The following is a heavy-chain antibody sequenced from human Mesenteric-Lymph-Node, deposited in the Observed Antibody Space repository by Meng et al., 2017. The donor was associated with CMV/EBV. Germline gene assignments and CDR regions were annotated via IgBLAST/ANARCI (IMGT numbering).Heavy chain of an antibody. J-gene: IGHJ2*01. D-gene: IGHD3/OR15-3a*01. CDR1: GFTFSSYA. Sequence: GGSLRLSCAASGFTFSSYAMSWVRQAPGKGLEWVSGISWNSGSIGYADSVKGRFTISRDNAKNSLYLQMNSLRAEDTALYYCAKEWTNWYFDLWGRGTLVTVSS. CDR3: AKEWTNWYFDL. CDR2: ISWNSGSI. V-gene: IGHV3-9*01.